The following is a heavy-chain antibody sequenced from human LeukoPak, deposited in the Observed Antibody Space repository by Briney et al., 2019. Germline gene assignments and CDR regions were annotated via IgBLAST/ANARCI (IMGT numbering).Heavy chain of an antibody. V-gene: IGHV4-61*02. D-gene: IGHD1-1*01. CDR1: GGSISSGSYY. CDR3: ARDSYGTWSGGNAFDI. Sequence: MTSQTLSLTCTVSGGSISSGSYYWSWIRQPAGKGLEWIGRIYSSGSTNYNPSLKSRVTISLDTSKNQFSLKLSSVTAADTAVYYCARDSYGTWSGGNAFDIWGQGTMVTVSS. CDR2: IYSSGST. J-gene: IGHJ3*02.